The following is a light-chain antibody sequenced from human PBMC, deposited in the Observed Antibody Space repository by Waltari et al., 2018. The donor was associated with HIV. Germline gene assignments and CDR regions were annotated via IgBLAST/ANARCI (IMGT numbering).Light chain of an antibody. CDR2: NTT. J-gene: IGLJ3*02. CDR1: SGSFTSRYY. Sequence: QTVVTQEPSFSVSPGGTVTLTCGLSSGSFTSRYYPSWNQQTPGQAPRTLITNTTTRSSGVPDRFSGSILGNRAALTITGAQADDESAYYCLLYMGSGVWVFGGGTKLTVL. CDR3: LLYMGSGVWV. V-gene: IGLV8-61*01.